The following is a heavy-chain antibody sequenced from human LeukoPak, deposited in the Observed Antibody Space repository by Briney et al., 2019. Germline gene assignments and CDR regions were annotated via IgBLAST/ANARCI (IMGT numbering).Heavy chain of an antibody. CDR3: AKDGNFRVPGED. CDR2: IKKDGSEK. D-gene: IGHD3-10*01. CDR1: EFSFSSYW. Sequence: GGSLRLSCAASEFSFSSYWMSWVRQAPGEGLEWVATIKKDGSEKHYVDSVRGRFTLSRDNARNSLYLQMNSLRAEDTAVYYCAKDGNFRVPGEDWGQGTLVTVSS. V-gene: IGHV3-7*01. J-gene: IGHJ4*02.